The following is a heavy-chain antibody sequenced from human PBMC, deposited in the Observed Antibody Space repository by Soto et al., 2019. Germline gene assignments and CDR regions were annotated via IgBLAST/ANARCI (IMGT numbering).Heavy chain of an antibody. CDR2: IYYSGST. CDR3: AGRTNYFDY. Sequence: SSETLSLTCTVSGGSISSSSYYWGWIRQPPGKGLEWIGSIYYSGSTYYNPSLKSRVTISVDTSKNQFSLKLSSVTAADTAVYYCAGRTNYFDYWGQGTLVTVSS. J-gene: IGHJ4*02. V-gene: IGHV4-39*01. CDR1: GGSISSSSYY.